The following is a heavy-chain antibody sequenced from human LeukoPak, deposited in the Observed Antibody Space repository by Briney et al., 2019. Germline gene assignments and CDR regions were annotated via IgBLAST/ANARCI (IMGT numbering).Heavy chain of an antibody. CDR2: ISFDGSDK. J-gene: IGHJ4*02. CDR3: ARDLDSSGYYYAY. V-gene: IGHV3-30*19. D-gene: IGHD3-22*01. Sequence: GGSLRLSCAASGFTFSIYGMHWVRQAPGKGLEWVAVISFDGSDKYYAEAVKGRFTISRDNSENTVYLQMNSLRAEDTDVYYCARDLDSSGYYYAYWGQGSLVTVSS. CDR1: GFTFSIYG.